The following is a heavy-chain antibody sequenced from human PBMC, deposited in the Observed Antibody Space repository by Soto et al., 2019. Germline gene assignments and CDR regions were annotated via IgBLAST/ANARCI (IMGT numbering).Heavy chain of an antibody. V-gene: IGHV4-59*08. CDR1: GGSINNYY. D-gene: IGHD3-22*01. Sequence: QVQLQESGPGLVKPSETLSLTCTVSGGSINNYYWSWIRQPPGKGLEFSGYIYYAGNTTYNPSLKSRVTIAVDTSKNQFSLQLRSVTAADTAVYYCARLGGYYQALDSWGQGTRLTVSS. CDR2: IYYAGNT. CDR3: ARLGGYYQALDS. J-gene: IGHJ4*02.